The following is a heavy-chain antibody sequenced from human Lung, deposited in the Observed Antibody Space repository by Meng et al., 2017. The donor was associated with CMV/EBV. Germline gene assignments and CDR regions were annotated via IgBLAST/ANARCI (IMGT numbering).Heavy chain of an antibody. Sequence: SEPLSLXXAVSGGSISTTNWWTWVRQPPGKGLEWIGEIYHSGTTNLNPSLKGRVTLSVDKSKKHFSLNVTSVTAADTAIYYCARVPLFATGGGCDFWGQGTXVTVSS. CDR1: GGSISTTNW. D-gene: IGHD1-26*01. CDR2: IYHSGTT. CDR3: ARVPLFATGGGCDF. J-gene: IGHJ4*02. V-gene: IGHV4-4*02.